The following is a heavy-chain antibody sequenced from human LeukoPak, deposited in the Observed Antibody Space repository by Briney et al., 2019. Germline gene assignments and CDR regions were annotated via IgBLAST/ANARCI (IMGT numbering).Heavy chain of an antibody. D-gene: IGHD5-12*01. CDR1: GFAFGSEA. V-gene: IGHV3-21*01. CDR3: ARDLSGYDSHDAFDI. J-gene: IGHJ3*02. CDR2: ISPGGGTT. Sequence: GGSLRLSCAVSGFAFGSEAMSWVRQSPARGLEWVASISPGGGTTYYADSVKGRFTISRDNAKNSLYLQMNSLRAEDTAVYYRARDLSGYDSHDAFDIWGQGTMVTVSS.